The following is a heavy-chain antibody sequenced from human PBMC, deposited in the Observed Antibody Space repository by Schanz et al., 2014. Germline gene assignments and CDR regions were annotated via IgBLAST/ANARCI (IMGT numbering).Heavy chain of an antibody. CDR3: ARDGVAATTDFEY. V-gene: IGHV3-21*06. CDR1: GFSFDSYN. CDR2: LSFDSRHI. Sequence: EVQLVESGGGLVKPWGSLRLSCTASGFSFDSYNMNWVRQSPGKGLEWVAFLSFDSRHIYYADSVKGRFTISRDNAKGSLHLQMTGLRADDTAVYYCARDGVAATTDFEYWGQGALVTVSS. J-gene: IGHJ4*02. D-gene: IGHD1-1*01.